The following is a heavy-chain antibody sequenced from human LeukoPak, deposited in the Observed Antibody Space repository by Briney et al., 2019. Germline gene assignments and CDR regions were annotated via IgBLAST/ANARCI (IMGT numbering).Heavy chain of an antibody. Sequence: GASVKVACKTSGYIFTGYYMHWVRQAPGQGLDWMGWINPNSGDTNYAQNFQGRVTMTRDTSISTAYMELSRLTSDDTAVYYCARDGNEGVAGTGAVTYWGQGTLVTVSS. CDR1: GYIFTGYY. J-gene: IGHJ4*02. V-gene: IGHV1-2*02. CDR3: ARDGNEGVAGTGAVTY. D-gene: IGHD6-19*01. CDR2: INPNSGDT.